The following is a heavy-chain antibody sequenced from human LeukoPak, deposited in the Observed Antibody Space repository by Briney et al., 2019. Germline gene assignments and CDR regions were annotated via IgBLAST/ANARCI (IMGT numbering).Heavy chain of an antibody. CDR3: ARLPGEQLGRDDYYYGMDV. CDR2: INHSGST. CDR1: GGSFSGYY. V-gene: IGHV4-34*01. D-gene: IGHD6-6*01. J-gene: IGHJ6*02. Sequence: PSETLSLTCAVYGGSFSGYYWSWIRQPPGKGLEWIGEINHSGSTNYNPSLKSRVTISVDTSKNQFSLKLSSVTAADTAVYYCARLPGEQLGRDDYYYGMDVWGQGTTVTVSS.